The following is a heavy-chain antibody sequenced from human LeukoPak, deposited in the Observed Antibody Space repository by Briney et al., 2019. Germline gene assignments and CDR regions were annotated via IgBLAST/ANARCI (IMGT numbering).Heavy chain of an antibody. Sequence: ASVKVSCKASGGTVTSYAISWVRQAPGQGREWRGRSIPILGIANYPKKFQGTVTITADKSTSPAYMALSSLRSEDTAVYYCPRVRYDYSNRINSFDPWGEGTPVTVSS. J-gene: IGHJ5*02. D-gene: IGHD4-11*01. CDR2: SIPILGIA. V-gene: IGHV1-69*04. CDR1: GGTVTSYA. CDR3: PRVRYDYSNRINSFDP.